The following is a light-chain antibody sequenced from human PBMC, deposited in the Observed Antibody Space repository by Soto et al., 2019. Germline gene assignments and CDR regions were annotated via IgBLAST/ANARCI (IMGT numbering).Light chain of an antibody. CDR2: DVS. Sequence: QSALTQPRSVSGSPGQSVTISCTGTSSDVGGYNSVSWYQQYPGKAPKLMIYDVSYRPSGVPDRFSGSKSGNTASLTISGLQAEDEADYYCCSSAGSYTVVFGGGT. CDR1: SSDVGGYNS. CDR3: CSSAGSYTVV. J-gene: IGLJ2*01. V-gene: IGLV2-11*01.